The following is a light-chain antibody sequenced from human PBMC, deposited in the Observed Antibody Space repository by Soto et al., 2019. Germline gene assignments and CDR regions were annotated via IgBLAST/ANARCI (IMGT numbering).Light chain of an antibody. CDR2: GAF. V-gene: IGKV3-15*01. Sequence: EIVMTQSPATLSVSPGERATLSCRASQSVSYNLAWYQQKPGQGPRLLIYGAFTRATGIPGRFSGSGSGTEFTLTISSLQSEDFGVYYCQQYKNWPPLTFGGGTKVEIK. CDR1: QSVSYN. CDR3: QQYKNWPPLT. J-gene: IGKJ4*01.